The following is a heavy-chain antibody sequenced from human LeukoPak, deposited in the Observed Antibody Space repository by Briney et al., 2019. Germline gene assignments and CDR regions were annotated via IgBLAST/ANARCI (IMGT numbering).Heavy chain of an antibody. Sequence: GGSLRLSCAASGFTFIRYAMSWVRQAPGKGLEWVSGISGSGGSTYYADSVMGRFTISRDNSKNTLYLQMNSPRADDTAVYYCARWSQYSGGGWYELDYWGQGTRVTVSS. D-gene: IGHD6-19*01. J-gene: IGHJ4*02. CDR2: ISGSGGST. CDR1: GFTFIRYA. V-gene: IGHV3-23*01. CDR3: ARWSQYSGGGWYELDY.